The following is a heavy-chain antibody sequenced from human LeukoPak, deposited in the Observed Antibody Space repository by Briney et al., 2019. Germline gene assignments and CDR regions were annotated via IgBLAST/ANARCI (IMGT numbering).Heavy chain of an antibody. V-gene: IGHV3-23*01. D-gene: IGHD2-21*01. CDR3: AKEGSSSYSAYCGGDCYQPTPLDY. Sequence: PGGSLRLSCAASGFTFSSYAMSWVRQAPGKGLEWVSAISGSGGSTYYADSVKGRFTISRDNSKNTLYLQMNSLRAEDTAVYYCAKEGSSSYSAYCGGDCYQPTPLDYWGQGTLVTVSS. CDR1: GFTFSSYA. CDR2: ISGSGGST. J-gene: IGHJ4*02.